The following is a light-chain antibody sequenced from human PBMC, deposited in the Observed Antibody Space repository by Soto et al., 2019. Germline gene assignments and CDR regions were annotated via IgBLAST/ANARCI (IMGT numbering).Light chain of an antibody. J-gene: IGLJ3*02. CDR3: AAWDDSLNGWE. V-gene: IGLV1-44*01. CDR2: SAN. CDR1: SSNIGSNT. Sequence: QSVLTQPPSASGTPGETVTISCSGSSSNIGSNTVNWYQQLPGTTPKLLMYSANQRPSGVPDRFSGSKSDTSASLAISGLQPEDEADYFCAAWDDSLNGWEFGGGTKVTVL.